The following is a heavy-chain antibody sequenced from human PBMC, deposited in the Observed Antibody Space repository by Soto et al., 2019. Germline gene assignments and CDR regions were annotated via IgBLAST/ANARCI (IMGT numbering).Heavy chain of an antibody. CDR2: INAGNGNT. Sequence: ASVKVSCKASGYTFTSYAMHWVRQAPGQRLEWMGWINAGNGNTKYSQKFQGRVTITRDTSASTAYMELSSLRSEDTAVYYCARDTAGIGYDSSGYYFDYWGQGTLVTVSS. J-gene: IGHJ4*02. D-gene: IGHD3-22*01. CDR1: GYTFTSYA. CDR3: ARDTAGIGYDSSGYYFDY. V-gene: IGHV1-3*01.